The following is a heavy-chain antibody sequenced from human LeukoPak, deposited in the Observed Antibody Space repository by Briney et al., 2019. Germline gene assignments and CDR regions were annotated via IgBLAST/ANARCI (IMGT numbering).Heavy chain of an antibody. J-gene: IGHJ4*02. CDR3: AKEGVTYYYDSSGYYPDY. Sequence: GGSLRLSCAASGFTFSSYAMSWVRQAPGKGLEWVSAISGNGGSTYYADSVKGRFTISRDNSKNTLYLQMNGLRAEDTAVYYCAKEGVTYYYDSSGYYPDYWGQGTLVTVSS. D-gene: IGHD3-22*01. CDR1: GFTFSSYA. V-gene: IGHV3-23*01. CDR2: ISGNGGST.